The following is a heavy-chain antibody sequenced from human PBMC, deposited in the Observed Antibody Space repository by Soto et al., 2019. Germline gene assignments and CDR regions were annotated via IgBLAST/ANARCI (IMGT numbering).Heavy chain of an antibody. CDR1: GFTFSSYG. CDR2: ISYDGSNK. J-gene: IGHJ4*02. CDR3: AKDQRPRYCSSTSCSGLMSY. Sequence: QVQLVESGGGVVQPGRSLRLSCAASGFTFSSYGMHWVRQAPGKGLEWVAVISYDGSNKYYADSVKGRFTISRDNSKNPLYLQMNSLRAEDTAVYYCAKDQRPRYCSSTSCSGLMSYWGQGTLVTVSS. V-gene: IGHV3-30*18. D-gene: IGHD2-2*01.